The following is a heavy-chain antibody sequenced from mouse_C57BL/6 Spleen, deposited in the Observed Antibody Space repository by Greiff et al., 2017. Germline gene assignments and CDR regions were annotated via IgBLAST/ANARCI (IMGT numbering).Heavy chain of an antibody. D-gene: IGHD2-13*01. CDR3: ARGTTPNWYFDV. CDR2: ISNLAYSI. CDR1: GFTFSDYG. V-gene: IGHV5-15*01. J-gene: IGHJ1*03. Sequence: EVKLVESGGGLVQPGGSLKLSCAASGFTFSDYGMAWVRQAPRKGPEWVAFISNLAYSIYYADTVTGRFTISRENAKNTLYLEMSSLRSEDTAMYYWARGTTPNWYFDVWGTGTTVTVSS.